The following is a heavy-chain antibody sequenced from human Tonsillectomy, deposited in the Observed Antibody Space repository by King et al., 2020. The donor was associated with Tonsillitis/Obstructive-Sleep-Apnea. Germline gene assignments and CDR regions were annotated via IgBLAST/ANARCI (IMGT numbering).Heavy chain of an antibody. J-gene: IGHJ5*02. Sequence: VQLVESGAEVKKPGASVKVSCKASGYTFTSYAIIWVRQAPGQGLEWMGWISAYNGDTKNAQNLQGRVTMTTDTPTNTAYMQLRSLRSDDTAVYYCAGVSAFAWELLPVDPWGQGTLVTVSS. CDR1: GYTFTSYA. CDR2: ISAYNGDT. V-gene: IGHV1-18*01. D-gene: IGHD1-26*01. CDR3: AGVSAFAWELLPVDP.